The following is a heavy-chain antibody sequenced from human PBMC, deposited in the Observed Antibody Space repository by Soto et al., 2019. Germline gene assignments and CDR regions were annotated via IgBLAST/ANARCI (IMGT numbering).Heavy chain of an antibody. CDR1: GFTFSSYV. CDR3: ANGEYFGEV. Sequence: PGGSLRLSCVASGFTFSSYVMNWVRQAPGKGLYWVSGISGSGGSTYYADSVKGRFTISRDNSKNTVYLQMNSLRNEDTAVYYCANGEYFGEVWGQGTPVTVSS. V-gene: IGHV3-23*01. CDR2: ISGSGGST. J-gene: IGHJ4*02. D-gene: IGHD3-10*01.